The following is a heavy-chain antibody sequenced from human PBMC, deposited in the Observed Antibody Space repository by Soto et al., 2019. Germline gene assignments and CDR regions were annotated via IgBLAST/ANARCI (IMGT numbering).Heavy chain of an antibody. Sequence: PSETLSLTCTVSGGSISSYYWSWIRQPPGKGLEWIGYIYYSGSTNYNPSLKSRVTISVDTSKNQFSLKLSSVTAADTAVYYCARVRGGQYSSSPYYSYSMDVWGKGTTVTVSS. CDR1: GGSISSYY. CDR2: IYYSGST. J-gene: IGHJ6*03. CDR3: ARVRGGQYSSSPYYSYSMDV. D-gene: IGHD6-6*01. V-gene: IGHV4-59*01.